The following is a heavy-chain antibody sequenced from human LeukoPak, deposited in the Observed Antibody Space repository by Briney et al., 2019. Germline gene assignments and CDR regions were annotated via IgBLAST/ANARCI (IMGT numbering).Heavy chain of an antibody. D-gene: IGHD5-24*01. CDR2: MFHSGSA. J-gene: IGHJ4*02. V-gene: IGHV4-38-2*01. CDR3: ARQRFIPEMGEYYFDY. CDR1: GYSISSGYY. Sequence: SETLSLTCSVSGYSISSGYYWAWIRQPPGKGLEWIGSMFHSGSAYYNPSLKSRVTISVDTSKNQFSLKLSSVTAADTAVYYCARQRFIPEMGEYYFDYWGQGTLVTVSS.